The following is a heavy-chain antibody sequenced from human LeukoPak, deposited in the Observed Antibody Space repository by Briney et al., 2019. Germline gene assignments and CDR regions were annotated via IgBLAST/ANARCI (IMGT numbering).Heavy chain of an antibody. D-gene: IGHD3-16*02. V-gene: IGHV1-46*01. CDR3: ARDQDEINDYVWGSYRYPFDY. CDR1: GYTFTSYY. CDR2: INPSGGST. Sequence: ASVKVSCKASGYTFTSYYMHWVRQAPGQGLEWMGIINPSGGSTSDAQKLQGRVTMTTDTSTSTAYMELRSLRSDDTAVYYCARDQDEINDYVWGSYRYPFDYWGQGTLVTVSS. J-gene: IGHJ4*02.